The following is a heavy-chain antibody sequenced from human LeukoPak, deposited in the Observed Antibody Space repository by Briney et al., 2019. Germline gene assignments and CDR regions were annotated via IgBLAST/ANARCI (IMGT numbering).Heavy chain of an antibody. CDR2: IIPIFGTA. V-gene: IGHV1-69*13. Sequence: SVKVSCKASGGTFSSYAISWVRQAPGQGLEWMGGIIPIFGTANYAQKFQGRVTITADESTSTAYMELSSLRSEDTAVYYCAREFRRSPPVVYHYYGMDVWGQGTTVTVSS. J-gene: IGHJ6*02. CDR3: AREFRRSPPVVYHYYGMDV. CDR1: GGTFSSYA. D-gene: IGHD3-22*01.